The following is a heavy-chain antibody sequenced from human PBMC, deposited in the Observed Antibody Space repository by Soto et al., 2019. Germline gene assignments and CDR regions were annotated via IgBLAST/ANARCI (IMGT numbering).Heavy chain of an antibody. CDR1: GFTFSSYS. CDR2: ISSSSSTI. Sequence: EVQLVESGGGLVQPGGSLRLSCAASGFTFSSYSMNWVRQATGKGLEWVSYISSSSSTIYYADSVKGRFTISRDNAKNSLYLQMNSLRDEDTAVYYCAREGNYYGSGSYPSFDYWGQGTLVTVSS. V-gene: IGHV3-48*02. CDR3: AREGNYYGSGSYPSFDY. J-gene: IGHJ4*02. D-gene: IGHD3-10*01.